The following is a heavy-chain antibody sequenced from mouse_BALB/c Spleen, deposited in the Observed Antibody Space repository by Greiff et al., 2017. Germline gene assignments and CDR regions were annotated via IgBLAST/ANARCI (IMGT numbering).Heavy chain of an antibody. CDR2: INPYNDGT. D-gene: IGHD2-3*01. CDR1: GYTFTSYV. V-gene: IGHV1-14*01. Sequence: EVQLQQSGPELVKPGASVKMSCKASGYTFTSYVMHWVKQKPGQGLEWIGYINPYNDGTKYNEKFKGKATLTSDKSSSTAYMELSSLTSEDSAVYYCATGSYDGYYGFAYWGQGTLVTVSA. CDR3: ATGSYDGYYGFAY. J-gene: IGHJ3*01.